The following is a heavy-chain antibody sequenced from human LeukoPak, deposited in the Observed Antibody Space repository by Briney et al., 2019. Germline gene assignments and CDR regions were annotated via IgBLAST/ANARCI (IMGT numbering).Heavy chain of an antibody. CDR2: ISGSGGST. Sequence: WGTLTLSCAASGVTFSSYGMSWVRQAPGKGLEWVSAISGSGGSTYYADSVKGRFTISRDNSKNTLYLQMNSLRAEDTAVYYCAKDIVVVPAAKGDAFDIWGQGTMVTVSS. D-gene: IGHD2-2*01. J-gene: IGHJ3*02. V-gene: IGHV3-23*01. CDR1: GVTFSSYG. CDR3: AKDIVVVPAAKGDAFDI.